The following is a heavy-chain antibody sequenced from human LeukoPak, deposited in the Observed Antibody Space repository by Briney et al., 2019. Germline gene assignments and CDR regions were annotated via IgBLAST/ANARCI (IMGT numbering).Heavy chain of an antibody. CDR2: IGDSGGST. V-gene: IGHV3-23*01. CDR3: ARDWSCDY. Sequence: GGSLRLSCAASGFTFSSYAMTWVRQAPGKGLEWVSAIGDSGGSTSYADSVKGRFTISRDNSKNTLYLQMNSLRAEDTAVYSCARDWSCDYCGQGTLVTVSS. J-gene: IGHJ4*02. D-gene: IGHD1-26*01. CDR1: GFTFSSYA.